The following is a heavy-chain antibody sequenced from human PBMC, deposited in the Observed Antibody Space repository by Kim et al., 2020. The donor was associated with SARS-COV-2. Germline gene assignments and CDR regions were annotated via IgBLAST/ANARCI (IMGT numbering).Heavy chain of an antibody. CDR1: GFTFSSYS. Sequence: GGSLRLSCAASGFTFSSYSMNWVRQAPGKGLEWVSSISSSSSYIYYADSVKGRFTISRDNAKNSLYLQMNSLRAEDTAVYYCARDHGYSSSWVNWFDPWGQGTLVTVSS. D-gene: IGHD6-6*01. J-gene: IGHJ5*02. CDR3: ARDHGYSSSWVNWFDP. CDR2: ISSSSSYI. V-gene: IGHV3-21*01.